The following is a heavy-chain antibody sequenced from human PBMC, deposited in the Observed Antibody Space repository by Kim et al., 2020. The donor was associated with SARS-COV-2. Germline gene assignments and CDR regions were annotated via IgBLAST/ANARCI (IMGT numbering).Heavy chain of an antibody. CDR2: IYPGDSDT. D-gene: IGHD2-2*01. CDR3: ARILVVPAAKGYYYYGMDV. CDR1: GYSFTSYW. Sequence: GESLKMSCKGSGYSFTSYWIGWVRQMPGKGLEWMGIIYPGDSDTRYSPSFQGQVTISADKSISTAYLQWSSLKASDTAMYYCARILVVPAAKGYYYYGMDVWGQGTTVTVSS. V-gene: IGHV5-51*01. J-gene: IGHJ6*02.